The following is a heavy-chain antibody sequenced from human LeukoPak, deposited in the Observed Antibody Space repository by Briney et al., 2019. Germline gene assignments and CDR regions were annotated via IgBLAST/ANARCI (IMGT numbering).Heavy chain of an antibody. CDR2: FYDSGST. CDR3: ARYTRPGCSGYENAFDI. Sequence: SETLSLTCTVSGGSIRSRNYYWDWIRQPPGKGLEWIGNFYDSGSTYYNPSLKSRVTISGDTSKNQFSLKLTSVTAADTAVYYCARYTRPGCSGYENAFDIWGQGTMVTVSS. V-gene: IGHV4-39*01. CDR1: GGSIRSRNYY. J-gene: IGHJ3*02. D-gene: IGHD5-12*01.